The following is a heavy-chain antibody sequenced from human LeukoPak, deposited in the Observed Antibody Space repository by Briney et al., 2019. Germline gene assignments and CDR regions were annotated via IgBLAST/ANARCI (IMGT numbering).Heavy chain of an antibody. CDR2: INHSGST. D-gene: IGHD3-3*01. CDR3: ARGTTVYYDFWSGYYSTNYFDY. V-gene: IGHV4-34*01. J-gene: IGHJ4*02. CDR1: GGSFSGYY. Sequence: SGTLSLTCAVYGGSFSGYYWSWIRQPPGKGLEWIGEINHSGSTNYNPSLKSRVTISVDTSKNQFSLKLSSVTAADTAVYYCARGTTVYYDFWSGYYSTNYFDYWGQGTLVTVSS.